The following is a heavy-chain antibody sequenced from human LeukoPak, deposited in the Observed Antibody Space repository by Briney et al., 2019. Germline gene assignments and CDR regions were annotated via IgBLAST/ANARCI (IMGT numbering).Heavy chain of an antibody. D-gene: IGHD3-16*01. Sequence: SETLSLTCAVSGYSISSGLYWAWIRQPPGKGLEWIGSVFHSGRTSYNSSLKSRVTISADTSKNQFSLRLRSVTAADTAVCYCARHVSFGTYYFDSWGQGTLFTVSS. CDR3: ARHVSFGTYYFDS. J-gene: IGHJ4*02. V-gene: IGHV4-38-2*01. CDR2: VFHSGRT. CDR1: GYSISSGLY.